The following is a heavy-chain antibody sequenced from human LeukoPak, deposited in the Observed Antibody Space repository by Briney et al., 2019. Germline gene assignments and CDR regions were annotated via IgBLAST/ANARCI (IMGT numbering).Heavy chain of an antibody. CDR1: GFTFSSYA. V-gene: IGHV3-23*01. Sequence: PGGSLRLSCAASGFTFSSYAMSWVRQAPGKGLEWVSAISGSGGSTYYADSVKGRFTISRDNSKNTLYLQMNSLRAEDTAVYYCAKKPMYYYDSSGYYVDYWGQGTLVTVSS. J-gene: IGHJ4*02. D-gene: IGHD3-22*01. CDR3: AKKPMYYYDSSGYYVDY. CDR2: ISGSGGST.